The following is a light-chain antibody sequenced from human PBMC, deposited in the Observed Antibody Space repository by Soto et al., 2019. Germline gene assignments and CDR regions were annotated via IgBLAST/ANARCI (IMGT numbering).Light chain of an antibody. CDR1: QSINSN. V-gene: IGKV3-11*01. CDR2: GAS. J-gene: IGKJ5*01. CDR3: HQRSNWPPDT. Sequence: VLRLSLGTLSLYHGERVTLSCRASQSINSNLAWYQQKPGQAPILLIYGASTRATGIPARFSGSGSGTDFTLTISSLEPEDFAVYYCHQRSNWPPDTFGQGTRLE.